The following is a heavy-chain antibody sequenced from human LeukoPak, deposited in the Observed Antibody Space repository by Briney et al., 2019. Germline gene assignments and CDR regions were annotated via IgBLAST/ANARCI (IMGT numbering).Heavy chain of an antibody. CDR1: GGSISPYY. J-gene: IGHJ6*03. V-gene: IGHV4-59*01. CDR3: ARGGYYYLDV. Sequence: SETLSLTCTMSGGSISPYYWRWIRQPPGKGLEWIADIFHSGTTKYNPSLKSRVAISLDTPKSQFSLKLHSVTAADTAVYYCARGGYYYLDVWGGGTTVTVSS. CDR2: IFHSGTT.